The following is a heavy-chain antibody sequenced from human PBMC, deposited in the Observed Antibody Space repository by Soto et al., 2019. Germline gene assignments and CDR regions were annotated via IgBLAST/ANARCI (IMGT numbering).Heavy chain of an antibody. CDR2: ISGSGGST. CDR3: AKEVSLGSTVDLGY. J-gene: IGHJ4*02. Sequence: GGSLRLSCAASGFTFSIFAMSWVRQSPGKGLEWVSTISGSGGSTYYADAVKGRFTISRDNSMGTLYLQMKSLRVEDTAIYYCAKEVSLGSTVDLGYRGQGALVTVYS. CDR1: GFTFSIFA. V-gene: IGHV3-23*01. D-gene: IGHD7-27*01.